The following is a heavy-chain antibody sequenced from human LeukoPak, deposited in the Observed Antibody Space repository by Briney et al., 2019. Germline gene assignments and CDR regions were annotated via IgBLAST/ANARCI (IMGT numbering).Heavy chain of an antibody. J-gene: IGHJ4*02. CDR1: GLTFSSYM. CDR2: INSGSTYT. D-gene: IGHD1-1*01. V-gene: IGHV3-21*01. Sequence: GGSLRLSCAASGLTFSSYMMNWVRQAPGKGLEWVSSINSGSTYTYYTESVKGRFTVSRDNAKSSLFLQMNSLRAEDTAIYYCARSLTTLTYEGYWGQGTLVTVSS. CDR3: ARSLTTLTYEGY.